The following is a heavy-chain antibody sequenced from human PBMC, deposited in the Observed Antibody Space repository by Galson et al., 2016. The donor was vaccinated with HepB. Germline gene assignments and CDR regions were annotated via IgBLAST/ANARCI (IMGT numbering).Heavy chain of an antibody. CDR3: AKNLDSGWHFPFDY. CDR2: IYSGGAT. Sequence: SLRLSCAGSGFNVRSNYMNWVRQAPGKGLEWVSVIYSGGATSYADSVKGRFTMSRDTSNSAVFLQMNSLRTEDTAVYYCAKNLDSGWHFPFDYWGQGILVTVSS. D-gene: IGHD3-22*01. J-gene: IGHJ4*02. V-gene: IGHV3-53*01. CDR1: GFNVRSNY.